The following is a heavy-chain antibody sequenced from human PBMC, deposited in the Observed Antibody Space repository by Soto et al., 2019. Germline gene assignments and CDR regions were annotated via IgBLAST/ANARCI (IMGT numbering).Heavy chain of an antibody. D-gene: IGHD4-4*01. CDR3: ATDRDNSNWPNFES. CDR2: MNPNSGNT. CDR1: GYTFTSYD. J-gene: IGHJ4*02. V-gene: IGHV1-8*02. Sequence: ASVKVSCKASGYTFTSYDINWVRQATGQGLEWMGWMNPNSGNTGYAQKFQGRVTMTRNTSISTAYMELSSLRSEDTAVYYCATDRDNSNWPNFESWGQGTLVTVSS.